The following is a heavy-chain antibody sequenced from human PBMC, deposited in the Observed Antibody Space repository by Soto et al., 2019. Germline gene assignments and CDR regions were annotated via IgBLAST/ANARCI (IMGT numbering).Heavy chain of an antibody. J-gene: IGHJ4*02. CDR2: IHRAGVT. CDR3: AGRPEIHPR. V-gene: IGHV4-4*02. D-gene: IGHD1-26*01. CDR1: GGSTSSSDW. Sequence: QVHLQESGPGLVKPSETLSLTCTISGGSTSSSDWWTWVRQPPGEGLEWIGEIHRAGVTNYNSSPKSRLTISLDQSRNQFSLSLTSVTAADAAVYFCAGRPEIHPRWGQGILVPVSS.